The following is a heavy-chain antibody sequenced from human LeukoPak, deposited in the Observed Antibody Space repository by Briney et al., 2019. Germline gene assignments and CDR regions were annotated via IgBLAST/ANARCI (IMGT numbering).Heavy chain of an antibody. CDR3: ARGQGSSGYYYVARNWFDP. D-gene: IGHD3-22*01. CDR2: IYYSGST. V-gene: IGHV4-31*03. Sequence: SETLSLTCTVSGGSISSGGYYWSWIRQHPGKGLEWIGYIYYSGSTYYNPSLKSRVTISVDTSKNQFSLKLSSVTAADTAVYYCARGQGSSGYYYVARNWFDPWGREPWSPSP. CDR1: GGSISSGGYY. J-gene: IGHJ5*02.